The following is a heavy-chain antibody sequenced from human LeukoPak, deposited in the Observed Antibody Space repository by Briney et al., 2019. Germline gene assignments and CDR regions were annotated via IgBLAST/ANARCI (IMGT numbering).Heavy chain of an antibody. CDR1: GFTFSSFA. D-gene: IGHD3-9*01. J-gene: IGHJ4*02. CDR3: AKYDILTGYYSSFDY. Sequence: PGGSLRLSCAASGFTFSSFAMSWVRQAPGKGLEWVSAISGSGGSTYYADSVKGRFTISRDNSKNTLYLQMNSLRAEDTAIYYCAKYDILTGYYSSFDYWGKGTLVTVSS. V-gene: IGHV3-23*01. CDR2: ISGSGGST.